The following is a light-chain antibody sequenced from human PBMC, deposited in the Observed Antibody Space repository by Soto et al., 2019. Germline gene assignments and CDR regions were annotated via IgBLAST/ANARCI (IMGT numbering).Light chain of an antibody. CDR2: GAS. Sequence: EIVLTQSPGTLSLSPGERATLSCRASQSVSSSFFAWYQQKPGQAPRLLIYGASNRATGIPDRFSGSGSGTDFTLTISRLEPEDFAVYYCQQYVTSPLAFGQGTQVAIE. V-gene: IGKV3-20*01. CDR3: QQYVTSPLA. J-gene: IGKJ1*01. CDR1: QSVSSSF.